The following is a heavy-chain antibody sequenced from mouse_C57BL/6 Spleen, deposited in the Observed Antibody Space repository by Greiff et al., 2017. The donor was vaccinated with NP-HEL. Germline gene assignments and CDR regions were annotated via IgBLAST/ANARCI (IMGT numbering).Heavy chain of an antibody. Sequence: VQLQQPGAELVRPGSSVKLSCKASGYTFTSYWMDWVKQRPGQGLEWIGNIYPSDSETHYNQKFKDKATLTVDKSSSTAYMQLSSLTSEDSAVYYCARRSYGSSYDYFDYWGQGTTLTVSS. V-gene: IGHV1-61*01. CDR3: ARRSYGSSYDYFDY. D-gene: IGHD1-1*01. CDR1: GYTFTSYW. CDR2: IYPSDSET. J-gene: IGHJ2*01.